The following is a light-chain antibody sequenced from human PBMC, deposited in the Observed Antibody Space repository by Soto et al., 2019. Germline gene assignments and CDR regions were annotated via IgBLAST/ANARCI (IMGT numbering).Light chain of an antibody. CDR1: SSDVGGYNY. J-gene: IGLJ2*01. Sequence: QSVLTQPASVSGSPGQSITISCTGASSDVGGYNYVSWYQQHPGKAPKLNIYDVSYRPSGVSSRLSGSKSGNTASLSISGLQAEDEADYYCSSYTSSSTLIFGGGTQLTVL. V-gene: IGLV2-14*03. CDR3: SSYTSSSTLI. CDR2: DVS.